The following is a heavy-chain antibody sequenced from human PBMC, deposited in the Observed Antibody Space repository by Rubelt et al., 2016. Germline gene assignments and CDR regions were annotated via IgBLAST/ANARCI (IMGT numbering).Heavy chain of an antibody. J-gene: IGHJ4*02. D-gene: IGHD2-15*01. V-gene: IGHV3-21*01. CDR1: GFTFSSYI. Sequence: MPGGSLRLSCAASGFTFSSYIINWVRQAPGKGLEWVSSISAGSTYMYYAESVTGRFTISRDNAKNSLYLQMNSLRAEDTAVYYCARVVGATTDYWGQGNLVTVSS. CDR2: ISAGSTYM. CDR3: ARVVGATTDY.